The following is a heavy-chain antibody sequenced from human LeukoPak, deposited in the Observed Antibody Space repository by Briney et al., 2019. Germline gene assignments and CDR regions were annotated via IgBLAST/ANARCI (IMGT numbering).Heavy chain of an antibody. J-gene: IGHJ4*02. CDR1: GFTFSSDW. V-gene: IGHV3-7*04. CDR3: AREGIAAAGDY. Sequence: GGSLRLSCAASGFTFSSDWMSWVRQAPGKGLEWVANIKQDGSEKNYEDSVKGRFTISRDNAKNSLYLQMNSMRAEDTAVYYCAREGIAAAGDYWGQGTLVTVSS. CDR2: IKQDGSEK. D-gene: IGHD6-13*01.